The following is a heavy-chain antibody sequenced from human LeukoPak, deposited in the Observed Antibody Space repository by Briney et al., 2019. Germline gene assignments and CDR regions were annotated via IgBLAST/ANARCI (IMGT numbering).Heavy chain of an antibody. Sequence: GASLRISCKGSGYTFTNNWITWVRQMPGRGLEWMGRIDPVDSHTDYNPSFQGHDTISVDKAINTVYLQWGSLEASDSAMYYCARGRGWVDYWGQGALVTVSS. CDR1: GYTFTNNW. V-gene: IGHV5-10-1*01. CDR2: IDPVDSHT. CDR3: ARGRGWVDY. D-gene: IGHD6-19*01. J-gene: IGHJ4*02.